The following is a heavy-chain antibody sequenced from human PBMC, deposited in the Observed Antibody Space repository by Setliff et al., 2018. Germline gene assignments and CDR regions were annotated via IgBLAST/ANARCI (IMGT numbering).Heavy chain of an antibody. Sequence: ASVKVSCKASGYTFTNHYMHWVRQAPGQGLEWMGMINPGGGSTTYAQKFQGRVTIITDESTTTAYLELSSLRSEDTAVYYCARVRDCSGGICHRGFHHYMDVWGKGTTVTVSS. CDR2: INPGGGST. J-gene: IGHJ6*03. CDR1: GYTFTNHY. V-gene: IGHV1-46*01. D-gene: IGHD2-15*01. CDR3: ARVRDCSGGICHRGFHHYMDV.